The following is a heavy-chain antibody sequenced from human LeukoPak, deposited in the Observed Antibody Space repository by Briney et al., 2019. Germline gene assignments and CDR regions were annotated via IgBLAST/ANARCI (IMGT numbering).Heavy chain of an antibody. CDR2: ITNDGSST. CDR1: RFTFSSYW. D-gene: IGHD1-7*01. Sequence: GGSLRLSCAASRFTFSSYWMHWVRQAPGKGLVWVSRITNDGSSTGDADSVKGRFTISRDNAKNTLYLQMNSLRVEDTAVYYCARDLGDGTPFDYWGQGTLVTVSS. J-gene: IGHJ4*02. V-gene: IGHV3-74*01. CDR3: ARDLGDGTPFDY.